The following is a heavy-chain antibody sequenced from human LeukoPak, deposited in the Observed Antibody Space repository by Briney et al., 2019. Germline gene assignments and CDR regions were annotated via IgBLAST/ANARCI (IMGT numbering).Heavy chain of an antibody. CDR1: GGSISDYY. J-gene: IGHJ5*02. Sequence: SETLSLTCTVSGGSISDYYWSWIRQPAGKGLEWIGRVYASGTTNYNPSLKSRVTMSVDTSKNQFSLKLSSVAAADTAVYYCARDQESGYNSGWYSSRFDPWGQGTLVTVSS. V-gene: IGHV4-4*07. CDR3: ARDQESGYNSGWYSSRFDP. D-gene: IGHD6-19*01. CDR2: VYASGTT.